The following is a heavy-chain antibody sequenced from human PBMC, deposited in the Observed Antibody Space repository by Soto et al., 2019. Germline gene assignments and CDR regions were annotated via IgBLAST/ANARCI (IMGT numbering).Heavy chain of an antibody. V-gene: IGHV6-1*01. J-gene: IGHJ6*02. Sequence: PSQTLSLTCAISGDSVSSNSAAWNWIRQSPSRGLEWLGRTYYRSKWYNDYAVSVKSRITINPDTSKNQFSLQLNSVTPEDTAVYYCARGRPRVATRGYYYYYGMDVWGQGTTVTVSS. CDR2: TYYRSKWYN. CDR1: GDSVSSNSAA. CDR3: ARGRPRVATRGYYYYYGMDV. D-gene: IGHD5-12*01.